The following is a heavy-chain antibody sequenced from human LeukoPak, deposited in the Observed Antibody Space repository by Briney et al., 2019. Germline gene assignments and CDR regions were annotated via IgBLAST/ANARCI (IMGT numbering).Heavy chain of an antibody. CDR3: ARDDQEWAVRGVILRGQLDY. D-gene: IGHD3-10*01. Sequence: GASVKVSCKASGYTFTCYYMHWVRQAPGQGLEWMGWINPNSGGTNYAQKFQGRVTMTRDTSISTAYMELSRLRSDDTAVYYCARDDQEWAVRGVILRGQLDYWGQGTLVTVSS. CDR2: INPNSGGT. CDR1: GYTFTCYY. J-gene: IGHJ4*02. V-gene: IGHV1-2*02.